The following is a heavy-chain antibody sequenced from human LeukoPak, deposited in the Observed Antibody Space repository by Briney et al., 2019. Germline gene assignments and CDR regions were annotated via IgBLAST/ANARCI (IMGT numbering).Heavy chain of an antibody. CDR3: ARDSCSGGGCYSYFHY. J-gene: IGHJ4*02. CDR2: IYSSGGT. CDR1: GGSFSGYY. Sequence: SETLSLTCAVYGGSFSGYYWSWIRQPPAKGLEWIGYIYSSGGTNYNPSLKSRVTISLDTSKNQFSLRLSSVTAADTAVYYCARDSCSGGGCYSYFHYWGQGTLVTVSS. D-gene: IGHD2-15*01. V-gene: IGHV4-59*01.